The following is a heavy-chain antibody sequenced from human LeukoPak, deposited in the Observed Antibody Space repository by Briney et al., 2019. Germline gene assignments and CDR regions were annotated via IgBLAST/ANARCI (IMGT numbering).Heavy chain of an antibody. Sequence: PGRSLRLSCAASGLTFSSYAMHWVRQAPGKGLEWVAVISYDGSNKYYADSVKGRFTISRDNSKNTLYLQMNSLRAEDTAVYYCARGRPSGEGYFDYWGQGTLVTVSS. V-gene: IGHV3-30*04. CDR2: ISYDGSNK. D-gene: IGHD6-19*01. J-gene: IGHJ4*02. CDR1: GLTFSSYA. CDR3: ARGRPSGEGYFDY.